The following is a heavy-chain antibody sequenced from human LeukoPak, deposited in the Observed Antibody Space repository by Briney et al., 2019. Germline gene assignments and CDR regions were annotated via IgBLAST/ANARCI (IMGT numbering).Heavy chain of an antibody. Sequence: SETLSLTCIVSGGSVSSTNNFWDWIRQPPGKGLEWIGSIHYGGTTYFNPSLKSRVIMSVDTSKNQFSLKVSSVTAADTAVYYCARVGYSYSINDWSRTGLGAYPTKYYYYMDVWGKGTTVTVSS. CDR2: IHYGGTT. CDR3: ARVGYSYSINDWSRTGLGAYPTKYYYYMDV. J-gene: IGHJ6*03. D-gene: IGHD5-18*01. V-gene: IGHV4-39*07. CDR1: GGSVSSTNNF.